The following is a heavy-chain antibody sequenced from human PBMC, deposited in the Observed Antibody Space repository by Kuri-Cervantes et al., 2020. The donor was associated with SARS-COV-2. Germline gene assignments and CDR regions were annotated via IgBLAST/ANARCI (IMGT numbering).Heavy chain of an antibody. V-gene: IGHV4-39*01. CDR1: GGPISRSRYY. CDR2: IYYSGST. CDR3: ARQMMSSITIFGVVITKNWFDP. D-gene: IGHD3-3*01. J-gene: IGHJ5*02. Sequence: AELLSFTGTVSGGPISRSRYYWGWIRQPPGKGLEWIGSIYYSGSTYYNPSLKSRVTISVDTSKNQFSLKLSSVTVAETAVYYCARQMMSSITIFGVVITKNWFDPWGQGTLVTVSS.